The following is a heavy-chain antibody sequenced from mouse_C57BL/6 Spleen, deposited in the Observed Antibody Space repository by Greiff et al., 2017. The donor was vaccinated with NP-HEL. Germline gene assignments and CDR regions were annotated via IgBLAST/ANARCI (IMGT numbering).Heavy chain of an antibody. Sequence: VQLQESGAELVRPGTSVKMSCKASGYTFTNYWIGWAKQRPGHGLEWIGDIYPGGGYTNYNEKFKGKATLTADKSSSTAYMQFSSLTSEDSAIYYCARRTGSSYWYFDVWGTGTTVTVSS. D-gene: IGHD1-1*01. V-gene: IGHV1-63*01. CDR2: IYPGGGYT. CDR3: ARRTGSSYWYFDV. J-gene: IGHJ1*03. CDR1: GYTFTNYW.